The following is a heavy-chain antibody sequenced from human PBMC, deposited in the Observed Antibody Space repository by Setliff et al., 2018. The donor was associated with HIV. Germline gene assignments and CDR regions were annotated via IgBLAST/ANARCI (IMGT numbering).Heavy chain of an antibody. CDR2: IWYDGSNK. CDR3: TTIQKLTTPVDY. D-gene: IGHD4-17*01. J-gene: IGHJ4*02. Sequence: PGGSLRLSCAASGFTFSSYGMHWVRQAPGKGLEWVAVIWYDGSNKYYADSVKGRFTISRDNSKNTLYLQMNSLKTEDTAVYYCTTIQKLTTPVDYWGQGTLVTVSS. V-gene: IGHV3-33*01. CDR1: GFTFSSYG.